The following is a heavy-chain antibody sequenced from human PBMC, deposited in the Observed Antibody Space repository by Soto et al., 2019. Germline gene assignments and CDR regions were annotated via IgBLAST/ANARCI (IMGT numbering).Heavy chain of an antibody. D-gene: IGHD5-18*01. CDR1: GFTFTSSA. CDR3: AVAGLGYSYGFNLYGMDV. J-gene: IGHJ6*02. Sequence: ASVKVSCKASGFTFTSSAVQWVRQARGQRLEWIGWIVVGSGNTNYAQKFQERVTITRDMSTSTAYMELSSLRSEDTAVYYCAVAGLGYSYGFNLYGMDVWGQGTTVTVSS. CDR2: IVVGSGNT. V-gene: IGHV1-58*01.